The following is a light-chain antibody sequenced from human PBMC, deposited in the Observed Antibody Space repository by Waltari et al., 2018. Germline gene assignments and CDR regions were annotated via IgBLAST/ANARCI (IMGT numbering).Light chain of an antibody. V-gene: IGLV1-40*01. J-gene: IGLJ1*01. CDR3: QSYDSLSDPYV. CDR1: SPNIGAGHA. Sequence: QSVLTQPPSLSGAPGERVTISCTGTSPNIGAGHAFRRYQQVPGTAPKLLIYGNVHRPSGVPDRFSGSQSGTTASLAITGLQAEDEADYYCQSYDSLSDPYVFGTGTKVSVL. CDR2: GNV.